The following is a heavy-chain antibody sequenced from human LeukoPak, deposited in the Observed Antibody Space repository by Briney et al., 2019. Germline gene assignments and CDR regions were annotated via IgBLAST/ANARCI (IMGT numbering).Heavy chain of an antibody. Sequence: SETLSLTCTVSGGFISSYYWSWIRQPPGKGLEWIGYIYYSGSTNYNPSLKSRVTISVDTSKNQFSLKLSSVTAADTAVYYCACHKKKGGGFDPWGQGTLVTVSS. J-gene: IGHJ5*02. CDR2: IYYSGST. CDR1: GGFISSYY. V-gene: IGHV4-59*08. D-gene: IGHD1-26*01. CDR3: ACHKKKGGGFDP.